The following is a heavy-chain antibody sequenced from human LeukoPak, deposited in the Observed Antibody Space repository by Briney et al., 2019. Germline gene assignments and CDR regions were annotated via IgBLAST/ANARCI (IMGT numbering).Heavy chain of an antibody. CDR2: IGSDGYSK. D-gene: IGHD1-26*01. V-gene: IGHV3-33*08. Sequence: GGSLRLSCAASGFTFSSYSMQWVRQAPGKGLEWVAIIGSDGYSKYYGDSVKGRFTISRDNSKNAVYLQMNSLRAEDTAVYYCARRRDSGSLQHFDYWGQGTLVTVSS. CDR1: GFTFSSYS. J-gene: IGHJ4*02. CDR3: ARRRDSGSLQHFDY.